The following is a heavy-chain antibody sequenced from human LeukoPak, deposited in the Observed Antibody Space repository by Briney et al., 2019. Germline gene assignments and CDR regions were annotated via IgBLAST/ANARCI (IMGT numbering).Heavy chain of an antibody. J-gene: IGHJ4*02. CDR1: GFTFSSYG. CDR2: ISSSGSTI. V-gene: IGHV3-48*04. CDR3: ARGLSPGYDYVWGSY. D-gene: IGHD3-16*01. Sequence: PGGSLRLSCAASGFTFSSYGMHWVRQAPGKGLEWVSYISSSGSTIYYADSVKGRFTISRDNAKNSLYLQMNSLRAEDTAVYYCARGLSPGYDYVWGSYWGQGTLVTVST.